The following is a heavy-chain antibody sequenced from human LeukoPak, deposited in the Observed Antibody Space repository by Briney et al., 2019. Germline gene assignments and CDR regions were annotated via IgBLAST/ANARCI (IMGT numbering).Heavy chain of an antibody. V-gene: IGHV4-38-2*02. CDR1: GYSISSGSF. J-gene: IGHJ4*02. D-gene: IGHD1-26*01. Sequence: SETLSPTCTVSGYSISSGSFWGWIRQPPGKGLEWIGSIYHSGSTYYNPPLKSRVTISVDTSKSQFSLKLSSVTAADTAVYYCARGDSGSYYRVPGADYCGQGTLVTVSS. CDR3: ARGDSGSYYRVPGADY. CDR2: IYHSGST.